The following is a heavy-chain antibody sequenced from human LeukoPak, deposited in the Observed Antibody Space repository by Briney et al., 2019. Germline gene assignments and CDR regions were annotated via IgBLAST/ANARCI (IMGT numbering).Heavy chain of an antibody. Sequence: GGSLRLSCAATGFTLISYSMIWVRQAPGKGLEWVSAIRASDSNTFYADSVKGRFTISRDSSKNTLYLQMNDLRDEDSAVYYCAKLTTGWFEDFWGQGTLVTVSS. CDR3: AKLTTGWFEDF. CDR1: GFTLISYS. V-gene: IGHV3-23*01. J-gene: IGHJ4*02. CDR2: IRASDSNT. D-gene: IGHD2-8*02.